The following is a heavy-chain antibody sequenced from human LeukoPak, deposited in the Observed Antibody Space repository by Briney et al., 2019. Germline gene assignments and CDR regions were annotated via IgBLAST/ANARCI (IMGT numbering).Heavy chain of an antibody. D-gene: IGHD3-16*02. CDR1: GGSVSSSAYH. CDR2: IYHSGST. Sequence: PSETLSLTCTVSGGSVSSSAYHWGWIRQPPGRGLEWIGTIYHSGSTYYNPSPKSRVTISVDTSKNQFSLKLSSVTAADTAVYYCARYDVWGTYRAFDYWGQGTLVTVSS. J-gene: IGHJ4*02. CDR3: ARYDVWGTYRAFDY. V-gene: IGHV4-39*07.